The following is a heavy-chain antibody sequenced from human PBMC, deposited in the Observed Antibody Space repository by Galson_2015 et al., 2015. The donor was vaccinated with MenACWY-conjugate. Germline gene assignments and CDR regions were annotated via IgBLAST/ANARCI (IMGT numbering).Heavy chain of an antibody. J-gene: IGHJ4*02. V-gene: IGHV3-7*03. CDR1: GFTFSDFW. Sequence: SLRLSCAASGFTFSDFWMSWVRQTPGKGLEWVANMKQYGSERYYVDSVNGRFTISRDDAKNSLYPQMNSLRPEDTAVYYCARPPPEGGRDVAGFLDKWGQGTLVTVSS. D-gene: IGHD2-15*01. CDR3: ARPPPEGGRDVAGFLDK. CDR2: MKQYGSER.